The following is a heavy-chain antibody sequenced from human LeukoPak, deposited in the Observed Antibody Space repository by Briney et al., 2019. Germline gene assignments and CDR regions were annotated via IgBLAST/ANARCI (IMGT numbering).Heavy chain of an antibody. Sequence: SVKVSCKASGLTFSSSAMQWVRQARGQRLEWIGWIVVGSGNTNYAQKFQERVTITRDMSTSTAYMELSSLRSEDTAVYYCAAAQPHLNSWFDPWGQGTLVTVSS. V-gene: IGHV1-58*02. J-gene: IGHJ5*02. CDR2: IVVGSGNT. CDR3: AAAQPHLNSWFDP. CDR1: GLTFSSSA.